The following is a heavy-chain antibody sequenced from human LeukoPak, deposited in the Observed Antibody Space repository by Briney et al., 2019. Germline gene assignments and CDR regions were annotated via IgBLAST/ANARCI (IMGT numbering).Heavy chain of an antibody. CDR1: GGSINRNSYY. Sequence: SETLSLTCTVSGGSINRNSYYWGWIRQPPGRGLEWIGSIYYSGSTYYNPSLKSRVTISVDTSKNQFSLKLSSVTAADTAVYYCARVDLPLRYFDYWGQGTLVTVSS. J-gene: IGHJ4*02. D-gene: IGHD3/OR15-3a*01. CDR2: IYYSGST. V-gene: IGHV4-39*01. CDR3: ARVDLPLRYFDY.